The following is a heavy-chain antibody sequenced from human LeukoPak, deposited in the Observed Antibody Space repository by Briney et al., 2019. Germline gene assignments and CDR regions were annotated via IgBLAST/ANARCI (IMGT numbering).Heavy chain of an antibody. Sequence: GGSLRLSCAASGFTFSIYAMSWVRQAPGKGLEWVSAISADASSTYYADSVKGPITISRDNSKNTLFLQMNSLRAEDTAVYYCARGAYGDYDYWGQGTLVTVSS. J-gene: IGHJ4*02. CDR1: GFTFSIYA. CDR3: ARGAYGDYDY. V-gene: IGHV3-23*01. CDR2: ISADASST. D-gene: IGHD4-17*01.